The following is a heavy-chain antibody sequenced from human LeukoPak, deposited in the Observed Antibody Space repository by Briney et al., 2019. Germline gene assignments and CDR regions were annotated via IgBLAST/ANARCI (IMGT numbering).Heavy chain of an antibody. Sequence: GGSLRLSCAASGFTFSSYAMSWVRQAPGKGLEWVSGISGSGGTTYYADSVKGRFTISGDNSKNTLYLQMNSLRAEDTAVYYCAKMSAYYNYYTMDVWGQGTTVTVSS. J-gene: IGHJ6*02. V-gene: IGHV3-23*01. CDR2: ISGSGGTT. CDR1: GFTFSSYA. D-gene: IGHD3-3*01. CDR3: AKMSAYYNYYTMDV.